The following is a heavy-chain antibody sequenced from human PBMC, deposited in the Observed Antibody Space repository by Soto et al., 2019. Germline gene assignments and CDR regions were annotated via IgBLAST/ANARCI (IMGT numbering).Heavy chain of an antibody. D-gene: IGHD4-4*01. J-gene: IGHJ4*02. CDR2: IYYSGST. Sequence: SETLSLTCNVSGGSMSSDGYYWSWIRQHPGKGLERIGYIYYSGSTYYNPALKSRVTISVETSKNQFSLKLSSVTAAHTAVYYGARDRRLQIDYWGQGTLVTVSS. CDR1: GGSMSSDGYY. V-gene: IGHV4-31*03. CDR3: ARDRRLQIDY.